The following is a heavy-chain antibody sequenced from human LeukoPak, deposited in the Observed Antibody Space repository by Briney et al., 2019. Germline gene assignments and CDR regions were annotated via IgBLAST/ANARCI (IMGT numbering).Heavy chain of an antibody. CDR1: GYSISSGYY. CDR2: IYHSGST. Sequence: PSETLSLTCTVSGYSISSGYYWGWIRQPPGKGLEWIGSIYHSGSTYYNPSLKSRVTISVDTSKNQFSLKLSSVTAADTAVYYCASCRQGVLTWYFDLWGRGTLVTVSS. V-gene: IGHV4-38-2*02. CDR3: ASCRQGVLTWYFDL. D-gene: IGHD3-10*01. J-gene: IGHJ2*01.